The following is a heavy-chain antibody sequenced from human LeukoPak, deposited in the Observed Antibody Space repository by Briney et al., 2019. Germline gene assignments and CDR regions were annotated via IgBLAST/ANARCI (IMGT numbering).Heavy chain of an antibody. J-gene: IGHJ4*02. D-gene: IGHD3-3*01. CDR3: AKAKDPYDFWD. CDR1: GFTFSSYA. CDR2: ISGSGGST. Sequence: RGSLRLSCAVSGFTFSSYAMSWVRQAPGKGLEWVSAISGSGGSTYYADSVKGRFTISRDNSKNTLYVQMNSLRAEDTAVYYCAKAKDPYDFWDWGQGTLVTVSA. V-gene: IGHV3-23*01.